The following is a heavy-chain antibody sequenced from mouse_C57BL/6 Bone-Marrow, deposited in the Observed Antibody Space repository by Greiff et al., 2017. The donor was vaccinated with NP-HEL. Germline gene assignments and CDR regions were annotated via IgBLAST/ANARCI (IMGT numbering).Heavy chain of an antibody. D-gene: IGHD3-2*02. J-gene: IGHJ2*01. CDR1: GFTFTDYY. CDR3: ARSPTAQATSFDY. CDR2: IRNKANGYTT. Sequence: EVQLVESGGGLVQPGGSLSLSCAASGFTFTDYYMSWVRQPPGKALEWLGFIRNKANGYTTEYSASVKGRFTISRDNSQSILYLQMNALRAEDSATYYCARSPTAQATSFDYWGQGTTLTVSS. V-gene: IGHV7-3*01.